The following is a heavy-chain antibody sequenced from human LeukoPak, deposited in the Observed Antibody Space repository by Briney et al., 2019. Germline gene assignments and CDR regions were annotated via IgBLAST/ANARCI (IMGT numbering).Heavy chain of an antibody. J-gene: IGHJ3*02. D-gene: IGHD5-24*01. CDR3: ARSGMAFDAFDI. Sequence: GGSLRLSCAASGFTFSTYAMHWVRQVPGKGLEDVAGISTIGTSTYYANSVKGRFTISRDNSKNTLYLQTGSLRPEDMAVYYCARSGMAFDAFDIWGQGTMVIVSS. CDR1: GFTFSTYA. V-gene: IGHV3-64*01. CDR2: ISTIGTST.